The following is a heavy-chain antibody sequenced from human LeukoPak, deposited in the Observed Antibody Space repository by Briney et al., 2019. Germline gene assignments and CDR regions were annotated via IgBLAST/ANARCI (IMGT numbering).Heavy chain of an antibody. Sequence: SETLSLTCTVSGGSIGSTSYYWGWIRQPPGKGLEWIGSIYYSGSTYYNPSLKSRVTISVDTSKNQFSLKLSSVTAADTAVYYCARHIGSSGYLDYWGQGTLVTVSS. J-gene: IGHJ4*02. CDR3: ARHIGSSGYLDY. CDR1: GGSIGSTSYY. D-gene: IGHD3-22*01. V-gene: IGHV4-39*01. CDR2: IYYSGST.